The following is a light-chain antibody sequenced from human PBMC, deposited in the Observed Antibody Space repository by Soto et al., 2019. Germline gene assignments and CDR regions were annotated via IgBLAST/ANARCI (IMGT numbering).Light chain of an antibody. CDR2: ENN. CDR3: GTWDSSLTVWV. CDR1: SSNIGNNY. Sequence: QSALTQPPSVSAAPGQKVTISCSGGSSNIGNNYVSWYQQLPGTAPKLLIHENNKRPSGIPDRFSGSKSGTSATLGITGLQTGDEADYYCGTWDSSLTVWVFGGGTKLTVL. V-gene: IGLV1-51*02. J-gene: IGLJ3*02.